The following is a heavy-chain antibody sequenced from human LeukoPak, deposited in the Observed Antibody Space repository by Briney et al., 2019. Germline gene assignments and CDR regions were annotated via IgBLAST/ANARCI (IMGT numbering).Heavy chain of an antibody. V-gene: IGHV3-21*01. CDR3: ARDLIVEGTAILGY. CDR2: ISSSSTHL. D-gene: IGHD1-26*01. Sequence: GGFLRLSCAASGFTFSSYSMNWVRQAPGKGLEWVSSISSSSTHLYHADSVKGRFAISRDNAKNSLYLQMNSLRAEDTAVYYCARDLIVEGTAILGYWGQGTLVTVSS. J-gene: IGHJ4*02. CDR1: GFTFSSYS.